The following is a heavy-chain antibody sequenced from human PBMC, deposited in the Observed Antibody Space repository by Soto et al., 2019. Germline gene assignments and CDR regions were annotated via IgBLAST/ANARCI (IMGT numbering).Heavy chain of an antibody. Sequence: SETLSLTCAVSGGSISSSNWWSWVRQPPGKGLEWIGEIYHSGSTNYNPSLKSRVTISVDKSKNQFSLKLSSVTAADTAVYYCARDLLFLGDEAPTYYFDYWGQGTLVTVSS. CDR3: ARDLLFLGDEAPTYYFDY. D-gene: IGHD2-21*01. J-gene: IGHJ4*02. CDR2: IYHSGST. V-gene: IGHV4-4*02. CDR1: GGSISSSNW.